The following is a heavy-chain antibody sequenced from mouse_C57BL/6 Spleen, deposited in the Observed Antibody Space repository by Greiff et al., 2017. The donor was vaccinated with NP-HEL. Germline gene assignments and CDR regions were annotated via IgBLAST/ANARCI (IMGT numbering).Heavy chain of an antibody. V-gene: IGHV1-52*01. D-gene: IGHD1-1*02. CDR1: GYTFTSYW. CDR2: IDPSDSET. J-gene: IGHJ1*03. CDR3: ARFGGSYWYFDV. Sequence: QVQLQQPGAELVRPGSSVKLSCKASGYTFTSYWMHWVKQRPIQGLEWIGNIDPSDSETHYNQKFKDKATLTVDKSSSTAYMQLSSLTSEDSAVYYCARFGGSYWYFDVWGTGTTVTVSS.